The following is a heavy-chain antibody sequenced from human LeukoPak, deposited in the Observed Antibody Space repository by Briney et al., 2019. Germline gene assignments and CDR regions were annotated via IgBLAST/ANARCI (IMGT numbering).Heavy chain of an antibody. CDR2: ISYDGSNK. J-gene: IGHJ4*02. V-gene: IGHV3-30-3*01. D-gene: IGHD6-6*01. CDR1: GFTFSSYA. Sequence: GGSLRLSCAASGFTFSSYAMHWVRQAPGKGLEWVAVISYDGSNKYYADSVKGRFTISRDNSKNTLYLQMNSLRAEDTAVYCCASQIARDYWGQGTLVTVSS. CDR3: ASQIARDY.